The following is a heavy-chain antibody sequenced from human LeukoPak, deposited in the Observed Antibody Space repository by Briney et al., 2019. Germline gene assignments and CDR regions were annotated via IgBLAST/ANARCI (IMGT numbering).Heavy chain of an antibody. CDR1: GFTFSSYA. D-gene: IGHD6-25*01. Sequence: GGSLRLSCAASGFTFSSYAIHWVRQAPGKGLEWVAVISYDGKNKYYADSVKGRFAISRDNSKNTLYLEMNSLRAEDTAVYYCAGERPHHYWGQGTLVTVSS. J-gene: IGHJ4*02. CDR3: AGERPHHY. V-gene: IGHV3-30*09. CDR2: ISYDGKNK.